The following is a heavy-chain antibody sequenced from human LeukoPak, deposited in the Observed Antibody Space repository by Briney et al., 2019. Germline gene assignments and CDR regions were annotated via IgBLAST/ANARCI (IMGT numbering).Heavy chain of an antibody. V-gene: IGHV3-74*01. D-gene: IGHD2-15*01. Sequence: PGGSLRLSCAASRFTFSSYWKHWVRQAPGKGLVWVSRINSDGSATRYADSVKGRFTISRDNAKNTLYLQMNSLRAEDTAVYYCARGANRAYCSGDTCFDAFDIWGQGTMVTVSS. CDR2: INSDGSAT. J-gene: IGHJ3*02. CDR1: RFTFSSYW. CDR3: ARGANRAYCSGDTCFDAFDI.